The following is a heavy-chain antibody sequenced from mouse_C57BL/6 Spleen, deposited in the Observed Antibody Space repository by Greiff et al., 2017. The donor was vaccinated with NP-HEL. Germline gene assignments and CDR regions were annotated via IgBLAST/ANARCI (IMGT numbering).Heavy chain of an antibody. D-gene: IGHD3-3*01. CDR1: GFTFSSYG. CDR3: ARQGAGTGDYYAIDY. J-gene: IGHJ4*01. CDR2: ISSGGSYT. Sequence: EVQLVESGGDLVKPGGSLKLSCAASGFTFSSYGMSWVRQTPDKRLEWVATISSGGSYTYYPDSVKGRFTISRDNAKNTLYLQMSSLKSEDTAMYYCARQGAGTGDYYAIDYWGQGTSVTVSS. V-gene: IGHV5-6*01.